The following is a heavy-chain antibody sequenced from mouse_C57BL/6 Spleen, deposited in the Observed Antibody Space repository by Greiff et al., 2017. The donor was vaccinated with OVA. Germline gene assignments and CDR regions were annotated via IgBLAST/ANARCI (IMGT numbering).Heavy chain of an antibody. Sequence: EVKLMESGPGLVKPSQSLSLTCSVTGYSITSGYYWNWIRQFPGNKLEWMGYISYDGSNNYNPSLKNRISITRDTSKNQFFLKWNSVTTEDTATYYCARTTMVGAMDYWGQGTSVTVSS. V-gene: IGHV3-6*01. J-gene: IGHJ4*01. CDR2: ISYDGSN. CDR1: GYSITSGYY. CDR3: ARTTMVGAMDY. D-gene: IGHD2-1*01.